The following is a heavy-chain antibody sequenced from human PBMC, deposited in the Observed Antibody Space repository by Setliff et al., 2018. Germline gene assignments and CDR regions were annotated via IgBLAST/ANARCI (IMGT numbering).Heavy chain of an antibody. CDR3: ARGLHSGTYWGTRPLGLDY. J-gene: IGHJ4*02. Sequence: SETLSLTCTVSGGSISEPNYYWSWIRQPVGKGLEWIGHIYTRGSTNYNPSLRTRVSISVDTSKNHFSLRLSSVTAADTAVYYCARGLHSGTYWGTRPLGLDYWGQGSLVTVSS. D-gene: IGHD1-26*01. CDR2: IYTRGST. V-gene: IGHV4-61*09. CDR1: GGSISEPNYY.